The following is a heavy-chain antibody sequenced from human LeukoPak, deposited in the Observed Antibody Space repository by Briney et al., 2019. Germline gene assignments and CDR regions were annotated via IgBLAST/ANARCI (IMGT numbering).Heavy chain of an antibody. CDR3: ARLEMATIPTFDY. J-gene: IGHJ4*02. Sequence: SETLSLTCAVYGGSFSGYYWSWIRQPPGKGLEWIGEINHSGSTNYNPSLKNRVTISVDTSKNQFSLKLSSVTAADTAVYYCARLEMATIPTFDYWGQGTLVTVSS. V-gene: IGHV4-34*01. CDR2: INHSGST. D-gene: IGHD5-24*01. CDR1: GGSFSGYY.